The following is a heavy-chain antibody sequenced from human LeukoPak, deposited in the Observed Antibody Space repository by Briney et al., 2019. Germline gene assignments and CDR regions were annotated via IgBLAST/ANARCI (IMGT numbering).Heavy chain of an antibody. CDR1: GGSFSGYY. CDR2: INHSGST. D-gene: IGHD2-2*01. V-gene: IGHV4-34*01. Sequence: SETLSLTCAVYGGSFSGYYWSWIRQPPGKGLGWIGEINHSGSTNYNPSLKSRVTISVDTSKNQFSLKLSSVTAADTAVYYCASSSGQDIVVVPAADHSGPRYFQHWGQGTLVTVSS. J-gene: IGHJ1*01. CDR3: ASSSGQDIVVVPAADHSGPRYFQH.